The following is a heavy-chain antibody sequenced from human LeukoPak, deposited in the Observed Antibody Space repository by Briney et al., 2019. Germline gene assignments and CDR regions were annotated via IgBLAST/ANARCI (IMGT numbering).Heavy chain of an antibody. CDR1: GYTFTGSY. CDR2: INPNSGGT. V-gene: IGHV1-2*02. D-gene: IGHD5-18*01. CDR3: APMAYTYGYLDY. J-gene: IGHJ4*02. Sequence: GASVKVSCKASGYTFTGSYMHWVRQAPGQGLEWMGWINPNSGGTNYAQKFQGRVTMTRDTSISTAYMELSRLRSDDTAVYYCAPMAYTYGYLDYWGQGTLVTVSS.